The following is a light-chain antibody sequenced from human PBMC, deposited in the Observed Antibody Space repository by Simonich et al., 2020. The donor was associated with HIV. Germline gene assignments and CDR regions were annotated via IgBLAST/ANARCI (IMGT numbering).Light chain of an antibody. CDR3: QQLNSYPIT. Sequence: DIQMTQSPSSLSPSVGDRVTITCRASQSISSYLNWYQQKPGKAPNLLIFAASSLQSGVPSRFSGSGSGTDFTLTISSLQPEDFATYYCQQLNSYPITFGQGTRLEIK. CDR2: AAS. V-gene: IGKV1-39*01. J-gene: IGKJ5*01. CDR1: QSISSY.